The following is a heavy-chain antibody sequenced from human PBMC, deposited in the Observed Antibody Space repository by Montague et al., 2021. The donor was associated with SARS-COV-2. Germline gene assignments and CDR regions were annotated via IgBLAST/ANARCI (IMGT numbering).Heavy chain of an antibody. CDR2: IYYRSKWYH. J-gene: IGHJ3*02. D-gene: IGHD2-15*01. CDR1: GDSVSSNTAT. Sequence: CAISGDSVSSNTATWNWIRQSPSRGLEWLGRIYYRSKWYHDYAISLKSRITINPDTSKNQFSLQLSSVAPEDTAVFYCARTTTRMLYPENAFGIWGQGTMVTVSS. CDR3: ARTTTRMLYPENAFGI. V-gene: IGHV6-1*01.